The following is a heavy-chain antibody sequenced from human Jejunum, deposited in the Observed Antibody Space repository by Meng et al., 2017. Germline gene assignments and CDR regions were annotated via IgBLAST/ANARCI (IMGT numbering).Heavy chain of an antibody. CDR1: NGSMTDYY. V-gene: IGHV4-59*01. J-gene: IGHJ4*02. CDR3: ARGRSLTI. CDR2: VYSSGST. Sequence: ETLSLTCIVSNGSMTDYYWSWVRLTPGKGLEWIGYVYSSGSTKYNPSLESRVTISVDTSKNQFSLKLVSVTAADTGVYYCARGRSLTIWGQGTPVTVSS.